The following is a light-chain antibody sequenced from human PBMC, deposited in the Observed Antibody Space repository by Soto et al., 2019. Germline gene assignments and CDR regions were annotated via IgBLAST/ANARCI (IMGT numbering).Light chain of an antibody. J-gene: IGKJ5*01. CDR3: QQYNNWPPIT. Sequence: EVVMTQSPATPSVSPGERVTLSCRASQSVRSNLAWYQQKPGQAPRLLIYDTSTRATGIPARFSGSGPGTEFTLTISSLQSEDFAVYYCQQYNNWPPITFGQGTRLEIK. CDR2: DTS. V-gene: IGKV3-15*01. CDR1: QSVRSN.